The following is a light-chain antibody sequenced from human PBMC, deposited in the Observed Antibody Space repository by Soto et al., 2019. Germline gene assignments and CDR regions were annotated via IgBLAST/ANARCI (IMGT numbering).Light chain of an antibody. Sequence: EIVMTQSPATLSVSPGERATLSCRASQGIKDYVAWFQQKPGQAPRLLIYGASTRATAIPARFSGSGSGTEFTLSISSLQSEDFAVYSCQQYGTSPHTFGQGTKLEIK. V-gene: IGKV3-15*01. J-gene: IGKJ2*01. CDR3: QQYGTSPHT. CDR2: GAS. CDR1: QGIKDY.